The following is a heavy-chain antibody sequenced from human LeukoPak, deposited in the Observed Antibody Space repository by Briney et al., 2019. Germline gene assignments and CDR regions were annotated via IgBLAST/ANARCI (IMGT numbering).Heavy chain of an antibody. J-gene: IGHJ3*02. CDR3: AKDVPAGYSYGSNAFDI. CDR1: GFTFSSYA. V-gene: IGHV3-23*01. Sequence: GGSLRLSCAASGFTFSSYAMSWVRQAPGKGLEWVSAISGSSGSTYYADSVKGRFTISRDNSKNTLYLQMNSLRAEDTAVYYCAKDVPAGYSYGSNAFDIWGQGTMVTVSS. CDR2: ISGSSGST. D-gene: IGHD5-18*01.